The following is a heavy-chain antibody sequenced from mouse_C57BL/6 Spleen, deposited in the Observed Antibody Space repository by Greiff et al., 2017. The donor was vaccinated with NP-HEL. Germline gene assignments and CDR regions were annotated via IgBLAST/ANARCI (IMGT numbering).Heavy chain of an antibody. V-gene: IGHV1-64*01. Sequence: QVQLQQSGAELVKPGASGKLSCKASGYTFTSYWMHGVKQRPGQGLEWMGMIHPNSGSTTYNEKLKSKATMTVDKSSSTAYMQLSSLTSEDSAVYYCARSLYAYYFDYWGQGTTLTVSS. J-gene: IGHJ2*01. CDR2: IHPNSGST. CDR1: GYTFTSYW. D-gene: IGHD1-1*01. CDR3: ARSLYAYYFDY.